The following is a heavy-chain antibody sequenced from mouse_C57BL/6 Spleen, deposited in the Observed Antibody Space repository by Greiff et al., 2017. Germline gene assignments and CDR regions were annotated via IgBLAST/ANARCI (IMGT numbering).Heavy chain of an antibody. CDR2: ISSGSSTI. Sequence: EVKLVESGGGLVKPGGSLKLSCAASGFTFSDYGMHWVRQAPEKGLEWVAYISSGSSTIYYADTVKGRFTISRDNAKNNLFLQMTSLRSEDTAMYYCASTNWDDAMDYWGQGTSVTVSS. CDR3: ASTNWDDAMDY. D-gene: IGHD4-1*01. CDR1: GFTFSDYG. V-gene: IGHV5-17*01. J-gene: IGHJ4*01.